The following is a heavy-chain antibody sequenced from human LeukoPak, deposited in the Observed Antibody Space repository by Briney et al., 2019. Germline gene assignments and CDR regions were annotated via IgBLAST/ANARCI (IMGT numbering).Heavy chain of an antibody. CDR3: AREKDPGRRQPFDY. Sequence: SETLSLTCTVSGGSISTYYWSWIRQPPGKGLEWIGYIYYGGSTNYSPSLKSRVITSLDTSKNQFSLKLSSVTAADTAVYYCAREKDPGRRQPFDYWGQGTLVTVSS. V-gene: IGHV4-59*01. D-gene: IGHD6-13*01. CDR2: IYYGGST. CDR1: GGSISTYY. J-gene: IGHJ4*02.